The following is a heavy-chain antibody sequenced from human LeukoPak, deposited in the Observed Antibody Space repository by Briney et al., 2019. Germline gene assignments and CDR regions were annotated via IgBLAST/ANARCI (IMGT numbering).Heavy chain of an antibody. CDR1: GGSISSYY. CDR2: IYTSGST. CDR3: ARGRNAPPFYYYYMDV. J-gene: IGHJ6*03. V-gene: IGHV4-4*07. Sequence: SETLSLTCTVSGGSISSYYWSWIRQPAGKGLEWIGRIYTSGSTNYNPSLKSRVTISVDTSKNQFSLKLSSVTAADTAVYYCARGRNAPPFYYYYMDVWGKGTTLTVSS. D-gene: IGHD4-11*01.